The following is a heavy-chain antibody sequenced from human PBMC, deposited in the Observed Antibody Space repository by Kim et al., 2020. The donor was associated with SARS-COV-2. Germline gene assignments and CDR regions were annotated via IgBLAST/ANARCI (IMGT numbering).Heavy chain of an antibody. CDR2: ISARDGYA. Sequence: ASVKVSCKASGYIFSTYGFSWVRQAPGQGLELLGCISARDGYAHYAQKVQGRVTMTTDTSTNTAYMELWSLRSDDTAMYYCARGAYGDVSFDYWGQGTLVTVSS. CDR3: ARGAYGDVSFDY. D-gene: IGHD4-17*01. J-gene: IGHJ4*02. V-gene: IGHV1-18*04. CDR1: GYIFSTYG.